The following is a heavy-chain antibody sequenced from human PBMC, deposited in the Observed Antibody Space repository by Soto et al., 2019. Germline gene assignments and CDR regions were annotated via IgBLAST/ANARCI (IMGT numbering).Heavy chain of an antibody. J-gene: IGHJ5*02. CDR3: ARDQGIAAAGWFDP. CDR2: ISYRGST. CDR1: GGSISSGDYY. Sequence: SETLSLPCTVSGGSISSGDYYWSWIRQPPGKGLGWIGYISYRGSTYYNPSLKSRVTISVDTSKNQFSLKLSSVTAADTAVYYCARDQGIAAAGWFDPWGQGTLVTVSS. D-gene: IGHD6-13*01. V-gene: IGHV4-30-4*01.